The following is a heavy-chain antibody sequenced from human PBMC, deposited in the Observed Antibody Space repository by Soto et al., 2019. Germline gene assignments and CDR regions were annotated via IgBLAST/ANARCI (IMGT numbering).Heavy chain of an antibody. CDR1: GFTFSSYG. D-gene: IGHD6-13*01. V-gene: IGHV3-33*01. Sequence: GGSLRLSCAASGFTFSSYGMHWVRQAPGKGLEWVAVIWYDGSNKYYADSVKGRFTISRDNSKNTLYLQMNSLRAEDTAVYYCARVVGGSSWYGYPTKNWFDPWGQGTLVTVSS. J-gene: IGHJ5*02. CDR2: IWYDGSNK. CDR3: ARVVGGSSWYGYPTKNWFDP.